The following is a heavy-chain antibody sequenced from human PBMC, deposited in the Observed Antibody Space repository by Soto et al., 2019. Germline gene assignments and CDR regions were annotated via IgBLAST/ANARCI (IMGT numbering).Heavy chain of an antibody. D-gene: IGHD3-22*01. V-gene: IGHV3-53*01. CDR2: IYSDYST. CDR1: GFTVSSNY. CDR3: ATNYGSSGYYAEYYFDY. Sequence: GGSLGLSCAASGFTVSSNYMSWVRQAPGMGLEWVSIIYSDYSTYYADSVKGRFTISRDNSKNTLYLQMNSLRGEDTAVYYCATNYGSSGYYAEYYFDYWGQGTLLTISS. J-gene: IGHJ4*02.